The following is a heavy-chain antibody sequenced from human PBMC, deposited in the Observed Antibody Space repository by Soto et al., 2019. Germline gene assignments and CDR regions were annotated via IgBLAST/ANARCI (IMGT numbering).Heavy chain of an antibody. V-gene: IGHV1-18*01. D-gene: IGHD5-18*01. CDR1: GYTFTSYG. J-gene: IGHJ6*02. Sequence: GASVKVSCKASGYTFTSYGISWVRQAPGQGLEWMGWISAYNGNTNYAQKFRGRVTMTTDTSTSTVYMGLRNLRSDDTAVYYCARCIQQDYYYGMDVWGQGTTVTVSS. CDR3: ARCIQQDYYYGMDV. CDR2: ISAYNGNT.